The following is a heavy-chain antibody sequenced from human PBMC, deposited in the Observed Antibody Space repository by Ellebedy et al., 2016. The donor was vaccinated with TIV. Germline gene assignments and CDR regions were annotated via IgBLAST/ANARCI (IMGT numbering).Heavy chain of an antibody. CDR1: GYSFTTYY. CDR2: IDPGDSYT. D-gene: IGHD3-9*01. V-gene: IGHV5-10-1*01. Sequence: GESLKISCKGSGYSFTTYYINWVRQMPGKGLEWMGRIDPGDSYTNYSPSFEGLVTISADKSISTAYLQWSGLKASDTAMYFCARQFDSAPFYFDYWGQGTLVTVSS. J-gene: IGHJ4*02. CDR3: ARQFDSAPFYFDY.